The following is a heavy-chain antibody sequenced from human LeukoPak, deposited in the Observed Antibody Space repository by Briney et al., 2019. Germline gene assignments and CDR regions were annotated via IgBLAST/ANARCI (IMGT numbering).Heavy chain of an antibody. Sequence: ASVKVSCKASGYTFTGYYMHWVRQAPGQGLEWMGWINPNSGGTNYAQKFQGRVTMTRDTSISTAYMELRSLRSDDTAVYYCARDEPGTLAAAGTCAFDIWGQGTMVTVSS. D-gene: IGHD6-13*01. J-gene: IGHJ3*02. CDR3: ARDEPGTLAAAGTCAFDI. CDR1: GYTFTGYY. CDR2: INPNSGGT. V-gene: IGHV1-2*02.